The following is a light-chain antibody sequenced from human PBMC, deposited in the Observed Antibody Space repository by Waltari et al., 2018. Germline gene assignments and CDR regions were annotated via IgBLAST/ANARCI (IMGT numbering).Light chain of an antibody. V-gene: IGKV3-20*01. Sequence: EIVLTQSPGTLSLSPGDRAPLSCRASQSVSRSLAWYQQKPGQAPRLLIYGASSRATGVPDRFSGSGSGTDFSLTISRLEPEDFAVYYCQHYVRLPVSFGQGTKVEIK. CDR1: QSVSRS. J-gene: IGKJ1*01. CDR2: GAS. CDR3: QHYVRLPVS.